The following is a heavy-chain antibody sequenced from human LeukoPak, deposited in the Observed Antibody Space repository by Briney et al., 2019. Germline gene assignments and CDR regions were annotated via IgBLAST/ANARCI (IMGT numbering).Heavy chain of an antibody. D-gene: IGHD3-22*01. J-gene: IGHJ3*02. CDR2: INPTGGST. V-gene: IGHV1-46*01. CDR1: GYTFTSFY. Sequence: GASVKVSCKASGYTFTSFYMHWVRQAPGQGLEWMGVINPTGGSTTYAQKFQGRVTMTSDTSTTTVYMDLSSLRSADTAVYYCARGGLTYFYDSSAYYSKNAFDIWGPGTMLSVSS. CDR3: ARGGLTYFYDSSAYYSKNAFDI.